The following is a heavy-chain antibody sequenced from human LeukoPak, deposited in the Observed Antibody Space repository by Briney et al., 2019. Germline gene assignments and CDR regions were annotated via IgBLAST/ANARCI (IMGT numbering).Heavy chain of an antibody. CDR2: ISGGGDST. Sequence: PGGSLRLSCVASGFTFSSYAMSWVRQAPGKGLEWVSVISGGGDSTYYADSVKGRFTISRDNSKNTLYLQMNSLRGEDTAVYFCAKDVGPNSFDLWGQGILVTVSS. J-gene: IGHJ5*02. V-gene: IGHV3-23*01. CDR1: GFTFSSYA. CDR3: AKDVGPNSFDL. D-gene: IGHD1-26*01.